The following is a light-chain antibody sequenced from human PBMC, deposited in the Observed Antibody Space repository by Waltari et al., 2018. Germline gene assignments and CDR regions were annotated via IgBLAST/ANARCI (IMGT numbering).Light chain of an antibody. CDR1: QSVSRT. V-gene: IGKV3-20*01. CDR3: QKYGTLPAT. J-gene: IGKJ1*01. Sequence: EIVLTQYPGTLSLSPGERATLSCRASQSVSRTLAWYQQKPGQAPRLLIYDASTRATGIPDRFSGSGSGTDFSLTISRLEPEDFAVYYCQKYGTLPATFGQGTKVEIK. CDR2: DAS.